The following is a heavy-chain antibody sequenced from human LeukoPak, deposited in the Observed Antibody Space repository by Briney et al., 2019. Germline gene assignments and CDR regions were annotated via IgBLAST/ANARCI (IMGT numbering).Heavy chain of an antibody. Sequence: SETLSLTCTVSGGSISSSNYYWGWIRQPPGKGLECIGSVYYSGNTYYNPSLKGRVTISVDTSKNQFSLKLSSVTAADTAVYYCARAVTSSSSWYKWVNWFDPWGQGTLVTVSS. V-gene: IGHV4-39*07. CDR2: VYYSGNT. D-gene: IGHD6-13*01. CDR1: GGSISSSNYY. J-gene: IGHJ5*02. CDR3: ARAVTSSSSWYKWVNWFDP.